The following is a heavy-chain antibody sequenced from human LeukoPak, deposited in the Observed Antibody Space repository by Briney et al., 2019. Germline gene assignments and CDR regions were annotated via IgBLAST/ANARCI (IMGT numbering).Heavy chain of an antibody. V-gene: IGHV3-23*01. J-gene: IGHJ6*03. Sequence: GGSLRLSCAASGFTFSSYAMSWVRQAPGKGLEGVSAISGSGGSTYYADSVKGRFTISRDNSKNTLYLQMNSLRAEDTAVYYCAKDPTTADYYYYYMDVWGKGTTVTVSS. CDR3: AKDPTTADYYYYYMDV. D-gene: IGHD2-21*02. CDR1: GFTFSSYA. CDR2: ISGSGGST.